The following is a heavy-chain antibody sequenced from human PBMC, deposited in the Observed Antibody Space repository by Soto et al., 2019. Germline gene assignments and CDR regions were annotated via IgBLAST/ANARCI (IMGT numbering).Heavy chain of an antibody. J-gene: IGHJ4*02. Sequence: GGSLRLSCAASGFTFSSYAMSWVRQAPGKGLEWVSAISGSGGSTYYADSVKGRFTISRDNSKNTLYLQMNSLRAEDTAVYYCAKSRNLITIFGVPRGAYFDYWGQGTLVTVSS. CDR1: GFTFSSYA. CDR3: AKSRNLITIFGVPRGAYFDY. D-gene: IGHD3-3*01. CDR2: ISGSGGST. V-gene: IGHV3-23*01.